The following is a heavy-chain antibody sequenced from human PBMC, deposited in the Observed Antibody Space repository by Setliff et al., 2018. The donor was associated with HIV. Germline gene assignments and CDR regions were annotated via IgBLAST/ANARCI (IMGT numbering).Heavy chain of an antibody. CDR3: AKVGA. CDR1: GGSFSGYY. V-gene: IGHV3-23*01. Sequence: ETLSLTCAVYGGSFSGYYWSWVRQAPGKGLEWVSAISGSGGSTYYADSVRGRFTISRDNSKNTLYLQMNSLRAEDTAVYYCAKVGAWGQGTLVTVSS. J-gene: IGHJ4*02. CDR2: ISGSGGST.